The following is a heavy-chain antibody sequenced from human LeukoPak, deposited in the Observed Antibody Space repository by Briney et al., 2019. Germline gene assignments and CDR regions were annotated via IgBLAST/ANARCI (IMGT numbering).Heavy chain of an antibody. CDR1: GGSFSGYY. CDR2: INHSGST. Sequence: SETLSLTCAVYGGSFSGYYWSWIRQPPGKGLEWIGEINHSGSTNYNPSLKSRVTISVDTSKNQFSLKLSSVTAADTAVYYCAREGSLLWFGGGHDAFDIWGQGTMVTVSS. CDR3: AREGSLLWFGGGHDAFDI. D-gene: IGHD3-10*01. V-gene: IGHV4-34*01. J-gene: IGHJ3*02.